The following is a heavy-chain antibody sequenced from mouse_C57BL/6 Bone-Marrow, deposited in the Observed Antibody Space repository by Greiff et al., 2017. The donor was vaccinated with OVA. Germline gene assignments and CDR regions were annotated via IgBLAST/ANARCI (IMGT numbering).Heavy chain of an antibody. CDR1: GYTFTNYW. V-gene: IGHV1-63*01. CDR3: ARYYSNYVVFDV. CDR2: IYPGGGYT. Sequence: VMLVESGAELVRPGTSVKMSCKASGYTFTNYWIGWAKQRPGHGLEWIGDIYPGGGYTNYNEKFKGKATLTADKSSSTAYMQFSSLTSEDSAIYYCARYYSNYVVFDVWGTGTTVTVSS. J-gene: IGHJ1*03. D-gene: IGHD2-5*01.